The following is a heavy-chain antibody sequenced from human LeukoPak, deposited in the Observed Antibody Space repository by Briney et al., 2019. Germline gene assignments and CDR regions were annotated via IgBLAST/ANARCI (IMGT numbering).Heavy chain of an antibody. CDR2: ISSSSSLI. CDR1: GFTFSSYE. CDR3: ARVGLGYRYYNWFDP. D-gene: IGHD5-18*01. V-gene: IGHV3-48*03. Sequence: PGGSLRLSCAASGFTFSSYEMNWVRQAPGKGREWISYISSSSSLIYYADSVKGRFTISRDNAKNSLYLQMNSLRDEDTAVYYCARVGLGYRYYNWFDPWGQGTLVTVSS. J-gene: IGHJ5*02.